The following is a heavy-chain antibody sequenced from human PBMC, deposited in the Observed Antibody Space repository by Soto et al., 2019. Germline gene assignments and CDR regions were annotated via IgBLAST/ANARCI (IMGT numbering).Heavy chain of an antibody. Sequence: QVQLVEPGGGVVQPGKSLRLSCAASGFTFRSYAMHWARQAPGKGLEWVTVISIRGGDEYYAESERGRFTISRDDSKNTLYLQMDSLRVEDTAVYYCARGTIVARQHLDYWGQGTLVTVSS. J-gene: IGHJ4*02. D-gene: IGHD6-6*01. CDR2: ISIRGGDE. V-gene: IGHV3-30*03. CDR3: ARGTIVARQHLDY. CDR1: GFTFRSYA.